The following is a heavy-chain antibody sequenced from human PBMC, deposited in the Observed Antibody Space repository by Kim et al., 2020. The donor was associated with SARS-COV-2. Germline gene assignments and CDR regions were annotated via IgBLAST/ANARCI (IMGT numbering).Heavy chain of an antibody. D-gene: IGHD6-13*01. CDR1: GGSISSYY. CDR3: ARHRGKGIAAAGTLSPLDY. Sequence: SETLSLTCTVSGGSISSYYWSWIRQPPGKGLEWIGYIYYSGSTNYNPSLKSRVTISVDTSKNQFSLKLSSVTAADTAVYYCARHRGKGIAAAGTLSPLDYWGQGTLVTVSS. J-gene: IGHJ4*02. CDR2: IYYSGST. V-gene: IGHV4-59*08.